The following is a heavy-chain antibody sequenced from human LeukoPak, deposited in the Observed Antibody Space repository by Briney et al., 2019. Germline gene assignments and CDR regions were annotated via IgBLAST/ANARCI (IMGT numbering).Heavy chain of an antibody. Sequence: GESLRISCKGSGYSFTSYWISWVRQMPGKGLEWMGRIDPSDSYTNYSPSFRGHVTISADKSISTAYLQWSSLKASDTAMYYCARQVTMVRGVIGFDPWGQGTLVTVSS. CDR2: IDPSDSYT. D-gene: IGHD3-10*01. J-gene: IGHJ5*02. V-gene: IGHV5-10-1*01. CDR3: ARQVTMVRGVIGFDP. CDR1: GYSFTSYW.